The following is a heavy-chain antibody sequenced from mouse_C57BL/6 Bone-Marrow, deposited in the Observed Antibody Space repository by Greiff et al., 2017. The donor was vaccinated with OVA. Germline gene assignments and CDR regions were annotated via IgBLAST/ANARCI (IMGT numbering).Heavy chain of an antibody. CDR1: GYTFTSYG. D-gene: IGHD2-5*01. J-gene: IGHJ2*01. V-gene: IGHV1-81*01. CDR3: ARSDSNYDFDD. Sequence: VMLVESGAELARPGASVKLSCKASGYTFTSYGISWVKQRTGQGLEWIGEIYPRSGNTYYNEKFKGKATLTADKSSSTAYMELRSLTSEDSAVYFCARSDSNYDFDDWGQGTTLTVSS. CDR2: IYPRSGNT.